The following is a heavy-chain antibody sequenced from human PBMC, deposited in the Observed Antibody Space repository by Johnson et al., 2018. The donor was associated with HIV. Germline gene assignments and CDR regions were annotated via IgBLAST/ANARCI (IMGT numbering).Heavy chain of an antibody. D-gene: IGHD5-24*01. J-gene: IGHJ3*02. Sequence: VQLMESGGGLVQPGGSLRLSCAASGFTVSSNYMSWVRQAPGKGLEWVSVIFSGGTTYYADSVKGRFTISRDNSKNTLYLQMNSLRAEDTAVYYCARACRDGYTCDAFDIWGQGTAVTVSS. CDR1: GFTVSSNY. CDR3: ARACRDGYTCDAFDI. CDR2: IFSGGTT. V-gene: IGHV3-66*01.